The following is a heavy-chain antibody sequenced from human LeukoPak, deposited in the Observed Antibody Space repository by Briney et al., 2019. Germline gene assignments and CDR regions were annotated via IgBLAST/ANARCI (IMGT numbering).Heavy chain of an antibody. CDR3: AREGRAYYYDSRNNYYFDY. V-gene: IGHV4-4*02. Sequence: PSETLSLTCAVSGGSISSSNWWSWVRQPPGKGLEWIGEIYHSGSTNYNPSLKSRVTISVDKSKNQFSLKLSSETAADTAVYYCAREGRAYYYDSRNNYYFDYWGQGTLVTVSS. CDR1: GGSISSSNW. J-gene: IGHJ4*02. CDR2: IYHSGST. D-gene: IGHD3-22*01.